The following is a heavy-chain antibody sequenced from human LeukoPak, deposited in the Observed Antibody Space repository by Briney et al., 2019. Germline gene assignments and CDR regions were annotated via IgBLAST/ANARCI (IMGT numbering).Heavy chain of an antibody. J-gene: IGHJ5*02. Sequence: SETLSLTCTVSGFPINGGFYWGWVRQTPGKGLEWIGNIHHSGDTDYNSSLRSRVTISAHSSKNHFTLQLRSVTVADTALYYCARFNSLLLYGGWFAPWGQGTLVTVSS. D-gene: IGHD2-21*02. CDR1: GFPINGGFY. CDR3: ARFNSLLLYGGWFAP. CDR2: IHHSGDT. V-gene: IGHV4-38-2*02.